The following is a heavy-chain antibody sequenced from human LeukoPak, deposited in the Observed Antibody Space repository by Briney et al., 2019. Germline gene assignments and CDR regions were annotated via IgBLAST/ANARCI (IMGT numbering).Heavy chain of an antibody. J-gene: IGHJ4*02. CDR3: ARERYGDGFAYCAY. CDR1: AYTFTIYA. V-gene: IGHV1-2*02. D-gene: IGHD5-24*01. Sequence: GASVKVSSNTSAYTFTIYAMNGLRQAPGQELEWMGWITPSGGTNYPQKFQGRVAITRDTSITTAYMDLSRLTSDDTAVYYCARERYGDGFAYCAYWGQGALVTVSS. CDR2: ITPSGGT.